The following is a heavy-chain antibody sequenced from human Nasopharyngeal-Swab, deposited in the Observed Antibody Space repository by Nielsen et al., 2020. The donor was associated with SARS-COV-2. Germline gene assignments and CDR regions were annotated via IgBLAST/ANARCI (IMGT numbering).Heavy chain of an antibody. D-gene: IGHD4-17*01. J-gene: IGHJ4*02. CDR1: GFTFSSFG. V-gene: IGHV3-30*03. CDR3: ARDAPAHYGAFY. CDR2: IAHDASNE. Sequence: GGSLRLSCAASGFTFSSFGMHWVRQAPGKGLEWVAFIAHDASNEYYGDSVKGRFPISRDSSKNTLCLQMDSLRGEDTAVYYCARDAPAHYGAFYWGRGTLVTVSS.